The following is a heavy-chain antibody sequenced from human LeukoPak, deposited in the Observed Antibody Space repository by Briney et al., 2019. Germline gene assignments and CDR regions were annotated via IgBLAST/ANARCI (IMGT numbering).Heavy chain of an antibody. CDR3: AKEVDSSGWSVAFDI. J-gene: IGHJ3*02. Sequence: GGSLRLSCAACGFTFSSYAVSWVRQAPGRGLEWVSAISGSGGSTYYADSVKGRFTISRDNSKNTLYLQMNSLRAEDTAVYYCAKEVDSSGWSVAFDIWGQGTMVTVSS. V-gene: IGHV3-23*01. CDR2: ISGSGGST. CDR1: GFTFSSYA. D-gene: IGHD6-19*01.